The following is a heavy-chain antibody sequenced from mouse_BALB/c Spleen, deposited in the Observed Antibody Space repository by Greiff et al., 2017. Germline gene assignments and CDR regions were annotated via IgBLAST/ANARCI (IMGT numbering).Heavy chain of an antibody. CDR1: GYTFTSYW. D-gene: IGHD2-3*01. Sequence: VQLQQSGAELAKPGASVKMSCKASGYTFTSYWMHWVKQRPGQGLEWIGYINTSTGYTEYNQKFKDKATLTADKSSSIAYMQLSSLTSEDSAVYYGARYDDYYYYAMDYWGQGTSVTVSS. CDR2: INTSTGYT. CDR3: ARYDDYYYYAMDY. V-gene: IGHV1-7*01. J-gene: IGHJ4*01.